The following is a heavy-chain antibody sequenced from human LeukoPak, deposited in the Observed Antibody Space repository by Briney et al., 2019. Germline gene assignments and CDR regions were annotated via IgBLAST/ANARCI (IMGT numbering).Heavy chain of an antibody. V-gene: IGHV4-39*01. D-gene: IGHD3-3*01. CDR3: ARQSPGGYDFWSDDTGGYFDY. CDR1: GGSISSSSYY. CDR2: IYYSGST. J-gene: IGHJ4*02. Sequence: SETLSLTCTVSGGSISSSSYYWGWIRQPPGKGLEWIGSIYYSGSTYYNPSLKSRVTISVDTSKNQFSLKLSSVTAADTAVYYCARQSPGGYDFWSDDTGGYFDYWGQGTLVTVSS.